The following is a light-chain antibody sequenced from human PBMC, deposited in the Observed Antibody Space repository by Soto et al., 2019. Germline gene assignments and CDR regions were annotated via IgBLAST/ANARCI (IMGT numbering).Light chain of an antibody. CDR3: QQRSDWPWT. V-gene: IGKV3-11*01. CDR1: QSVSSY. Sequence: EIELTQSPATLSLSPGERATLSCRASQSVSSYLAWYQQKPGQAPRLLMYEASNRATGIPARFSGGGSGTDFTLTISSLEPEDFAVYYCQQRSDWPWTFGQGTKVEIK. J-gene: IGKJ1*01. CDR2: EAS.